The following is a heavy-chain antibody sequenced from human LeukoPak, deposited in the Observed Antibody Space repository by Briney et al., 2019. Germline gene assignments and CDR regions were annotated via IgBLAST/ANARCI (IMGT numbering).Heavy chain of an antibody. V-gene: IGHV3-21*01. J-gene: IGHJ4*02. CDR2: ISSSSSYI. D-gene: IGHD3-10*01. CDR3: ARGGLVLLWFGELSTNFDY. Sequence: GGSLRLSCAASGFTFSSYSMNWVRQAPGKGLEWVSSISSSSSYIYYADSVKGRFTISRDNAKNSLYLQMNSLRAEDTAVYYCARGGLVLLWFGELSTNFDYWGQGTLVTVSS. CDR1: GFTFSSYS.